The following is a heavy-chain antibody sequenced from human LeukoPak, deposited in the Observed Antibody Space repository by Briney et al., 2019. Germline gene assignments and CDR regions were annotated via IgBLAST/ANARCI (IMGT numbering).Heavy chain of an antibody. CDR1: GGSISSYY. V-gene: IGHV4-39*07. J-gene: IGHJ5*02. CDR3: ARGSSSSPMPLNWFDP. Sequence: SETLSLTCTVSGGSISSYYWGWIRQPPGKGLEWIGSIYYSGSTYYNPSLKSRVTISVDTSKNQFSLKLSSVTAADTAVYYCARGSSSSPMPLNWFDPWGQGTLVTVSS. D-gene: IGHD6-6*01. CDR2: IYYSGST.